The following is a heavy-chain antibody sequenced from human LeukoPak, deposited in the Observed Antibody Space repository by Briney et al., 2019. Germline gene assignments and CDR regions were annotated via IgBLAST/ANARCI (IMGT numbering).Heavy chain of an antibody. CDR1: GFTFSSYA. D-gene: IGHD3-22*01. J-gene: IGHJ4*02. CDR2: ISSNGGST. Sequence: PGGSLRLSCAASGFTFSSYAMHWVRQAPGKGLEYVSAISSNGGSTYYANSVKGRFTISRDNSKNTLYLQMGSPRAEDMAVYYCARDSQQTLYYYDSRPLDYWGQGTLVTVSS. CDR3: ARDSQQTLYYYDSRPLDY. V-gene: IGHV3-64*01.